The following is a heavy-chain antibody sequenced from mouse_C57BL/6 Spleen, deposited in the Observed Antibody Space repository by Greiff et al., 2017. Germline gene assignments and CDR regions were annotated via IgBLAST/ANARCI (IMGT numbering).Heavy chain of an antibody. V-gene: IGHV1-55*01. CDR2: IYPGSGST. CDR3: GRLTTVDYYAMDY. D-gene: IGHD1-1*01. Sequence: VQLQQPGAELVKPGASVKMSCKASGYTFTSYWITWVKQRPGQGLEWIGEIYPGSGSTNYNEKFKGKATLTVDTSSSTAYMQLSSLTSEDSAVYYCGRLTTVDYYAMDYWGQGTSVTVSS. CDR1: GYTFTSYW. J-gene: IGHJ4*01.